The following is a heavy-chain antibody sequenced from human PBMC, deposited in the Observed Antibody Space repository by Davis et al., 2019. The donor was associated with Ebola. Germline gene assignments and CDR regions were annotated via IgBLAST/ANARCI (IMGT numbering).Heavy chain of an antibody. D-gene: IGHD4-17*01. Sequence: GESLKIPCAASGFISSSYAMSWVRQAPGKGLEWVSSISVRSITYHADSVKGRFTISRDNSKNTLYLQMNSLRAEDTAVYYCGKVRPPTTVTTGWFDPWGQGTLVTVSS. J-gene: IGHJ5*02. CDR3: GKVRPPTTVTTGWFDP. CDR2: ISVRSIT. CDR1: GFISSSYA. V-gene: IGHV3-23*01.